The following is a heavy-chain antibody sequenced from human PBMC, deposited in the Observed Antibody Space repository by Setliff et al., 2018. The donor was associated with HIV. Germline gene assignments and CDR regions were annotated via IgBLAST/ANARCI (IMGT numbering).Heavy chain of an antibody. CDR1: GHTFSTNA. D-gene: IGHD1-26*01. Sequence: ASVKVSCKAFGHTFSTNAIHWVRQAPGQRLEWMGYINAGDDNTRYSEKFQGRVTMTRDTSISTAYMEMSRLRSDDTAVYYCARSFSGIYYWFDPWGQGTQVTVSS. CDR3: ARSFSGIYYWFDP. CDR2: INAGDDNT. V-gene: IGHV1-3*01. J-gene: IGHJ5*02.